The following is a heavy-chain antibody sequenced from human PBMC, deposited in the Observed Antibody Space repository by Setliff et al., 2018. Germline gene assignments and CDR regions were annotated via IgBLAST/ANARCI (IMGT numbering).Heavy chain of an antibody. V-gene: IGHV4-61*02. D-gene: IGHD1-26*01. J-gene: IGHJ4*02. CDR2: LHTSGTT. CDR1: GASINSGTYY. Sequence: SETLSLTCAVSGASINSGTYYWSWIRQPAGKGLERVGRLHTSGTTDYNPSLKGRVTISADTSTNHFSLKLTSVTAADTAVYYCARDNTIVGATDYWGQGALVTVSS. CDR3: ARDNTIVGATDY.